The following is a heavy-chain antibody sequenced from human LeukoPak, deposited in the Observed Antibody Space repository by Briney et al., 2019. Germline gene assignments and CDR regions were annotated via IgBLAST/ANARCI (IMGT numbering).Heavy chain of an antibody. Sequence: ASVKVSCKASGYTFTSYDINWVRQATGQGLEWMGWMNPNSGNTGYAQKFQGRVTMTRNTSISTAYMELSSLRSEDTAVYYCARQIAVAGSDGMDVWGQGTTVTVSS. CDR1: GYTFTSYD. V-gene: IGHV1-8*01. D-gene: IGHD6-19*01. CDR2: MNPNSGNT. CDR3: ARQIAVAGSDGMDV. J-gene: IGHJ6*02.